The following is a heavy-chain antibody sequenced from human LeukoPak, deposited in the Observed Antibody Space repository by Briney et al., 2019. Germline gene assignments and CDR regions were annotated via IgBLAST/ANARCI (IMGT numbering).Heavy chain of an antibody. CDR3: AKDDDWGRYKH. J-gene: IGHJ1*01. CDR2: ISYDVGKK. D-gene: IGHD3-16*01. Sequence: PGGSLRLSCAASGFTFSSYGMHWVRQAPGKGLEWVAVISYDVGKKYYADSVKGRFTISRGNSKNTQSLQMNSLRAEDTAVYYCAKDDDWGRYKHWGQGTLVTVSS. CDR1: GFTFSSYG. V-gene: IGHV3-30*18.